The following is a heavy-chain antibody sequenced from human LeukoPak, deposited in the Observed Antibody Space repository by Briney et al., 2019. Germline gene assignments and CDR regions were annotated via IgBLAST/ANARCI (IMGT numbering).Heavy chain of an antibody. D-gene: IGHD2-15*01. V-gene: IGHV1-18*01. Sequence: ASVKVSCKASGYTFTSYGISWVRQAPGQGLEWMGWISAYNGNTNYAQKLQGRVTMTTDTSTSTAYMELRSLRSDDTAVYYCARDPPEYCSGGSCYSAFDIWGQGTMVTVPS. CDR1: GYTFTSYG. J-gene: IGHJ3*02. CDR3: ARDPPEYCSGGSCYSAFDI. CDR2: ISAYNGNT.